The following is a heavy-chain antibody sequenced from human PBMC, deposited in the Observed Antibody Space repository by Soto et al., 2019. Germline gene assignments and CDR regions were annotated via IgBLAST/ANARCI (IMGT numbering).Heavy chain of an antibody. CDR2: IYYSGGT. J-gene: IGHJ4*02. CDR1: GGSISSGGYF. V-gene: IGHV4-31*03. Sequence: QVQLQESGPGLVKPSQTLSLTCTVSGGSISSGGYFWNWIRQHPGKGLEWIGYIYYSGGTYYNPAPXSXXTISVATSKNQFSLKLSSVTAADTAVYYCAREPSIWGQGTLVTVSS. CDR3: AREPSI.